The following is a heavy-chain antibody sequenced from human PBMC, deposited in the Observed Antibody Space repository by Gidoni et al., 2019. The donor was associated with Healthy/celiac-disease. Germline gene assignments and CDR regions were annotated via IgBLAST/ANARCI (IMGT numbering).Heavy chain of an antibody. D-gene: IGHD3-16*01. CDR1: VGTFSSYT. J-gene: IGHJ4*02. V-gene: IGHV1-69*08. CDR2: IIPILGIA. CDR3: ARELAWPRGDYFDY. Sequence: QVQLVQSGAEVKKPGSSVKVSCKASVGTFSSYTISWVRQAPGQGLEWMGRIIPILGIANYAQKFQGRVKMTADKYTSTAYMELSSLRSEDTAVYYCARELAWPRGDYFDYWGQGTLVTVSS.